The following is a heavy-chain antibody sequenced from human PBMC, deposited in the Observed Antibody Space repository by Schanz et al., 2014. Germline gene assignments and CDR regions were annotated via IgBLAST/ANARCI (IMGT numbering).Heavy chain of an antibody. Sequence: QVQLVESGGGVVQPGRSLRLSCATSGLNFDYYGMNWVRQAPGKGLEWVANIGYDGSEKYYVDSVKGRFIISRDNSKNTLFLQMSSLRAEDTAVYFCARESGGQNDLDTEPHKYTYMDVWGKGTTVTVSS. CDR1: GLNFDYYG. D-gene: IGHD1-1*01. J-gene: IGHJ6*03. CDR3: ARESGGQNDLDTEPHKYTYMDV. CDR2: IGYDGSEK. V-gene: IGHV3-33*01.